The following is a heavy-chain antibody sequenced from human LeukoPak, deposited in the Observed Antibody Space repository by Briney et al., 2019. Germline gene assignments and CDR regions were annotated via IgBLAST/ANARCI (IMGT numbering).Heavy chain of an antibody. V-gene: IGHV3-30-3*01. D-gene: IGHD4-17*01. CDR3: ARDKEIMTTVGYYFDY. Sequence: GGSLRLSCAASGFTFSSYAMHWVRQAPGKGLEWVAVISYDGSNKYYADSVKGRFTISRDNSKNTLYLQMNSLRAEDTAVYYCARDKEIMTTVGYYFDYWGQGTLVTVSS. J-gene: IGHJ4*02. CDR2: ISYDGSNK. CDR1: GFTFSSYA.